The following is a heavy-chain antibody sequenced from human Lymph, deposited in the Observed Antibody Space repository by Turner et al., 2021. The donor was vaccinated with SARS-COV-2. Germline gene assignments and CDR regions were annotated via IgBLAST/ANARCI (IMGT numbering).Heavy chain of an antibody. Sequence: QVQLVQSGAEVKKPGSSVTVSCKASVYTFTSYGISWVRQAPGQGLEWMGWISVYNGNTNYAEKLKGRVTMTTDTSTSTAYMELRSRRSEETAVYYCARFTASIEVTGRYFDYWGQGTLVTVSS. CDR3: ARFTASIEVTGRYFDY. CDR2: ISVYNGNT. D-gene: IGHD6-19*01. CDR1: VYTFTSYG. J-gene: IGHJ4*02. V-gene: IGHV1-18*01.